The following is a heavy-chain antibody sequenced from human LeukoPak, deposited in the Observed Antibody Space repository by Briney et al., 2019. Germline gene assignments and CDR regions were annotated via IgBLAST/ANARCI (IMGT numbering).Heavy chain of an antibody. Sequence: GGSQRLSCEASGFIFGASWMLWVRQAPGKGLVWVSRIEGDGSTTTYADSVKGRFTISRDNAKNTLYLQMNSLRAEDTAVYYCARSPFDNWGQGALVAVSS. J-gene: IGHJ4*01. V-gene: IGHV3-74*01. CDR1: GFIFGASW. CDR2: IEGDGSTT. CDR3: ARSPFDN.